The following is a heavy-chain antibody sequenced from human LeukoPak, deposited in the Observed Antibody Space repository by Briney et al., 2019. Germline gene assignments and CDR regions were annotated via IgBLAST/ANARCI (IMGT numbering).Heavy chain of an antibody. CDR3: ARHRDYYDT. V-gene: IGHV4-59*08. D-gene: IGHD3-22*01. J-gene: IGHJ4*01. CDR2: IYSTGSA. CDR1: GGSINNYY. Sequence: SETLSLTCTVSGGSINNYYWTWIRQPPGKGLEWIGHIYSTGSANYNPSLKSRVLISGDTSKNQISLKLTSVTAADTAVYFCARHRDYYDTWGHGTLVTVSS.